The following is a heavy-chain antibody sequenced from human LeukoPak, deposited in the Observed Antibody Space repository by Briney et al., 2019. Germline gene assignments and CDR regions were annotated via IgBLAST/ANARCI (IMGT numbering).Heavy chain of an antibody. CDR2: ISGSGGST. Sequence: PGGSLRLSCAASGFTFSSYGMSWVRQAPGKGPEWVSAISGSGGSTYYADSVEGRFTISRDNSKNTLYLQMNSLRAEDTAVYYCAKGPWLVQVDWFDPWGQGTLVAVSS. CDR1: GFTFSSYG. J-gene: IGHJ5*02. D-gene: IGHD6-19*01. CDR3: AKGPWLVQVDWFDP. V-gene: IGHV3-23*01.